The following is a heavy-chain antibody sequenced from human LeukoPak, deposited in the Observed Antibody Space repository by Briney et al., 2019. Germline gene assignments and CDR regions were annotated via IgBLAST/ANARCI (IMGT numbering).Heavy chain of an antibody. D-gene: IGHD6-13*01. CDR3: AREIAGTPSGAFDI. CDR2: ISYDGSNK. Sequence: GGSLRLSCAASGFTFSDYAMIWVRQAPGKGLEWAAVISYDGSNKYYADSVKGRFTISRDNSKNTLYLQMNSLRAEDTAVYYCAREIAGTPSGAFDIWGQGTMVTVSS. V-gene: IGHV3-30-3*01. CDR1: GFTFSDYA. J-gene: IGHJ3*02.